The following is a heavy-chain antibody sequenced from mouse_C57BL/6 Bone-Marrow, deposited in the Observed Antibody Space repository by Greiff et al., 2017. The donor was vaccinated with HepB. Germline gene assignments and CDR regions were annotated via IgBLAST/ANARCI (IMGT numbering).Heavy chain of an antibody. V-gene: IGHV3-1*01. CDR1: GYSITSGYD. CDR2: ISYSGST. CDR3: ARDGHNDYGSSDWYFDV. J-gene: IGHJ1*03. D-gene: IGHD1-1*01. Sequence: EVNLVESGPGMVKPSQSLSLTCTVTGYSITSGYDWHWIRHFPGNKLEWMGYISYSGSTNYNPALKSRISITHDTSKNHFFLKLNAVTTEDTATYYCARDGHNDYGSSDWYFDVWGTGTTVTVSS.